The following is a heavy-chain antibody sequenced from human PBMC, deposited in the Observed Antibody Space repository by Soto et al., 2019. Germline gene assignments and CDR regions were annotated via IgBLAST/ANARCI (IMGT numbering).Heavy chain of an antibody. J-gene: IGHJ3*02. CDR3: ARDLVYCSSTSCYNSAFDI. CDR2: ISAYNGNT. V-gene: IGHV1-18*01. CDR1: GYTFTSYG. Sequence: ASVKVSCKASGYTFTSYGISWVRQAPGQGLEWMGWISAYNGNTNYAQKLQGRVTMTTDTSTSTAYMELRSLRSDDTAVYYCARDLVYCSSTSCYNSAFDIWGQGTMVTV. D-gene: IGHD2-2*02.